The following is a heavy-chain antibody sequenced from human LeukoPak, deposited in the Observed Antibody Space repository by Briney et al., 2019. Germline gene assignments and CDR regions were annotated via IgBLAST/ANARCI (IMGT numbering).Heavy chain of an antibody. CDR2: TSNDGKIK. D-gene: IGHD4-17*01. Sequence: GRSLRLSCAASGFAFSKYNMHWVRQAPGKGLEWVAVTSNDGKIKYYADSVKGRFTISRDNSKKTLYLQMNSPRAEDTAVYYCARDISYGDYDPQNWFDPWGQGTLVTVSS. V-gene: IGHV3-30*04. J-gene: IGHJ5*02. CDR1: GFAFSKYN. CDR3: ARDISYGDYDPQNWFDP.